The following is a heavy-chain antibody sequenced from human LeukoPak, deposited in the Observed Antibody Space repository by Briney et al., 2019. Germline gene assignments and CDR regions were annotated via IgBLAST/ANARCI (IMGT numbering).Heavy chain of an antibody. Sequence: PGGSLRLSCAASGFTFSSYAMSWVRQAPGKGLEWVSAISDSGGNTYYADSVKGRFTISRDNSKNTLYLQMNSLRAEDTAVYYCAKDRIAVAGRVYYFDYWGQGTLVTVSS. CDR2: ISDSGGNT. J-gene: IGHJ4*02. CDR1: GFTFSSYA. V-gene: IGHV3-23*01. CDR3: AKDRIAVAGRVYYFDY. D-gene: IGHD6-19*01.